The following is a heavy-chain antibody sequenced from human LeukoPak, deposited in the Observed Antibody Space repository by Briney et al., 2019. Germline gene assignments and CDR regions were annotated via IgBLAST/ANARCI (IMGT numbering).Heavy chain of an antibody. V-gene: IGHV4-61*02. CDR1: VGSLSSGSYY. CDR3: ARADVLGDFDY. J-gene: IGHJ4*02. Sequence: SETLPHTCSVSVGSLSSGSYYWSWVRPPAGKGLEWIGRIYSSGRTNYNPSLKSRDTISVDTSKNQFDLKLSSVTAADTAVYYCARADVLGDFDYWGQGTLVTVSS. D-gene: IGHD3-16*01. CDR2: IYSSGRT.